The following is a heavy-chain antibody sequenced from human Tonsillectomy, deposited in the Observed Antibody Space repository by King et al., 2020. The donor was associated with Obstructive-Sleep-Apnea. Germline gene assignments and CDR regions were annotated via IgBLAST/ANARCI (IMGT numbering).Heavy chain of an antibody. J-gene: IGHJ6*02. CDR1: GGTLSNYA. CDR3: AGTPPPVAVPYSSLWDHFFCYALDV. Sequence: QLVQSGAEVRKPGSSVTVSCKASGGTLSNYAITWVRQAPGQGLEWMGGIMPVANVVKLAQKFQDRVTITADRSTSTAYMELGSLTKEDTAVYYCAGTPPPVAVPYSSLWDHFFCYALDVWGQGTTVTVSS. V-gene: IGHV1-69*17. D-gene: IGHD2-21*01. CDR2: IMPVANVV.